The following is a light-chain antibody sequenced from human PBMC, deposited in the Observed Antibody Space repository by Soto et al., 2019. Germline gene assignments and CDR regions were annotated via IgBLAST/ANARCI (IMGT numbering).Light chain of an antibody. CDR3: QQYYTSPYT. CDR1: QSVLYSSNNKNY. Sequence: DIVMTQSPESLAVSLGERATINCKSSQSVLYSSNNKNYIAWFQQKPGQAPKLLIYWASTRESGVPDRFSGSESGTDFTLTIXSLQAEDVGVYYCQQYYTSPYTFGQGTRLEL. J-gene: IGKJ5*01. CDR2: WAS. V-gene: IGKV4-1*01.